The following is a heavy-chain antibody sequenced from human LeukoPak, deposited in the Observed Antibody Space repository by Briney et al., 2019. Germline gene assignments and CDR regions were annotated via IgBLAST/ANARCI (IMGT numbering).Heavy chain of an antibody. CDR1: GFTFSSYW. Sequence: GGSLRLSCAASGFTFSSYWMHWVRQAPGKGLVWVSRINSDGSSTYYADSVKGRFTISRDNSKNTLYLQMNSLRAEDTAVYYCAKRLLLYWFDPWGQGTLVTVSS. CDR2: INSDGSST. D-gene: IGHD2-2*01. J-gene: IGHJ5*02. CDR3: AKRLLLYWFDP. V-gene: IGHV3-74*01.